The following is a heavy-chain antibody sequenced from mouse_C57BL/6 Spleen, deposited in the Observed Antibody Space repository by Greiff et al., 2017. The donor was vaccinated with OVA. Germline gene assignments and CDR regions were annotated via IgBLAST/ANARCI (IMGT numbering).Heavy chain of an antibody. CDR1: GYSFTGYY. CDR3: ARALGS. CDR2: INPSTGGT. J-gene: IGHJ2*01. V-gene: IGHV1-42*01. Sequence: VQLQQSGPELVKPGASVKISCKASGYSFTGYYMNWVKQSPEKSLEWIGEINPSTGGTTYNQKFKAKATLTVDKSSSTAYMQLKSLTSEDSAVYYCARALGSWGQGTLSQSPQ. D-gene: IGHD1-1*01.